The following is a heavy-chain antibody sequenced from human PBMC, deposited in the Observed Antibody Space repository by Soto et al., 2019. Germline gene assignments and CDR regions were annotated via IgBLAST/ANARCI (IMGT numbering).Heavy chain of an antibody. Sequence: EVELLESGGDLLQPGGSLKLSCAASGFTFSNYAMSWVRQAPGKGLEWVSSISGSGGLTYYADSVKGRFTISRDNSKNALYLQRNNLRADDTAVYSCAKELSSYDCVGYFDYWGQGTLVTVSS. CDR3: AKELSSYDCVGYFDY. CDR2: ISGSGGLT. V-gene: IGHV3-23*01. D-gene: IGHD5-12*01. J-gene: IGHJ4*02. CDR1: GFTFSNYA.